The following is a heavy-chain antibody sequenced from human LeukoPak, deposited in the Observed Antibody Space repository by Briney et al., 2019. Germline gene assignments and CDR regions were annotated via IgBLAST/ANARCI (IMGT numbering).Heavy chain of an antibody. V-gene: IGHV4-39*01. J-gene: IGHJ4*02. D-gene: IGHD2-2*01. CDR1: GGSISSSSYY. Sequence: SETLSLTCTVSGGSISSSSYYWGWIRQPPGKGLEWIGSINYSGSTYYNPSLKSRVTISVDTSKNQFSLKLSSVTAADTAVYYCARRVGYCSSTSCYDFDYWGQGTLVTVSS. CDR2: INYSGST. CDR3: ARRVGYCSSTSCYDFDY.